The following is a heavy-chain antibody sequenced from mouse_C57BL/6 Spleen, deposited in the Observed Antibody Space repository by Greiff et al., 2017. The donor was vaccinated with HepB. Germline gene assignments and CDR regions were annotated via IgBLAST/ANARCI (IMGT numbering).Heavy chain of an antibody. V-gene: IGHV5-17*01. CDR2: ISSGSSTI. Sequence: EVMLVESGGGLVKPGGSLKLSCAASGFTFSDYGMHWVRQAPEKGLEWVAYISSGSSTIYYADTVKGRFTISRDNAKNTLFLQMTSLRSEDTAMYYCANYYSNYDWYFDVWGTGTTVTVSS. CDR3: ANYYSNYDWYFDV. CDR1: GFTFSDYG. D-gene: IGHD2-5*01. J-gene: IGHJ1*03.